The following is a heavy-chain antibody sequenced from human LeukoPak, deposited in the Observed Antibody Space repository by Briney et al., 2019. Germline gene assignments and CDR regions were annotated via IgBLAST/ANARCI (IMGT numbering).Heavy chain of an antibody. CDR3: ASPRRDYYGSGNPAHYFDY. D-gene: IGHD3-10*01. Sequence: PSETLSLTCTVSGGSISSYYWSWIRQPPGKGLEWIGEINHSGSTNYNPSLKSRVTISVDTSKNQFSLKLSSVTAADTAVYYCASPRRDYYGSGNPAHYFDYWGQGTLVTVSS. V-gene: IGHV4-34*01. J-gene: IGHJ4*02. CDR2: INHSGST. CDR1: GGSISSYY.